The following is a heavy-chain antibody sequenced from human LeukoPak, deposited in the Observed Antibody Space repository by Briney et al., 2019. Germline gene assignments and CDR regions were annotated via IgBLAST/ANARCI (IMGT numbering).Heavy chain of an antibody. V-gene: IGHV1-69*04. CDR2: IIPILGIA. CDR1: GGTFSSYA. CDR3: ARVVAAGTEQWFDP. J-gene: IGHJ5*02. D-gene: IGHD6-13*01. Sequence: ASVKVSCKASGGTFSSYAISWVRQAPGQGLEWMGRIIPILGIANYAQKFQGRVTITADESTSTAYMELSSLRSEDTAVYYCARVVAAGTEQWFDPWGQGTLVTVSS.